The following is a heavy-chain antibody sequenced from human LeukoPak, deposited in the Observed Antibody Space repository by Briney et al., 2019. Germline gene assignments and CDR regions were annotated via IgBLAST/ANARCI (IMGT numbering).Heavy chain of an antibody. J-gene: IGHJ4*02. V-gene: IGHV3-64D*06. CDR1: GFTFSNFP. CDR3: VKALSYCQSSGYIFDY. D-gene: IGHD3-22*01. Sequence: PGGSLRLSCSASGFTFSNFPMHWVRQPPGKGLEYVSGINPNGDHTYDADSVKGRFTISRDNSKTTLYLQMSSLRLEDTAVYYCVKALSYCQSSGYIFDYWGQGTLVTVSS. CDR2: INPNGDHT.